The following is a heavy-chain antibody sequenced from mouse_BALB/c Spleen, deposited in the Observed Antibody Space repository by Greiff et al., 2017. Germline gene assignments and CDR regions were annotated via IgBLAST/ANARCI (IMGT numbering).Heavy chain of an antibody. CDR3: ARHEVRQYFDY. V-gene: IGHV5-9-3*01. D-gene: IGHD2-14*01. CDR2: ISSGGSYT. CDR1: GFTFSSYA. Sequence: EVQVVESGGGLVKPGGSLKLSCAASGFTFSSYAMSWVRQTPEKRLEWVATISSGGSYTYYPDSVKGRFTISRDNAKNTLYLQMSSLRSEDTAMYYCARHEVRQYFDYWGQGTTLTVSS. J-gene: IGHJ2*01.